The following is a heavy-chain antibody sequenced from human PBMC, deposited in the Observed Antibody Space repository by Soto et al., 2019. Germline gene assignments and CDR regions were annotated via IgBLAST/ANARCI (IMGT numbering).Heavy chain of an antibody. J-gene: IGHJ5*02. V-gene: IGHV4-30-2*01. CDR3: ARARQYYDCEFDP. Sequence: PSETLSLTXAVSGGSISSGGYSWSWIRQPPGKGLEWIGYIYHSGSTYYNPSLKSRVTISVDRSKNQFSLKLTSVTAADTAIYFCARARQYYDCEFDPWGQGILVTVSS. CDR2: IYHSGST. CDR1: GGSISSGGYS. D-gene: IGHD3-22*01.